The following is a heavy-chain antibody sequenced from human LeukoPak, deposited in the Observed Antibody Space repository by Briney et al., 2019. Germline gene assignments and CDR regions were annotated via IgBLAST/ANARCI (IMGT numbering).Heavy chain of an antibody. CDR2: ISGDGGST. CDR1: GFTFDDYA. D-gene: IGHD6-13*01. Sequence: PGGSLRLSCAASGFTFDDYAMHWVRQAPGKGLEWVSLISGDGGSTYYADSVKGRFTISRDNSKNSLYLQMNSLRTEDTALYHCAKDMRIAAAGTALDYWGQGTLVTVSS. V-gene: IGHV3-43*02. J-gene: IGHJ4*02. CDR3: AKDMRIAAAGTALDY.